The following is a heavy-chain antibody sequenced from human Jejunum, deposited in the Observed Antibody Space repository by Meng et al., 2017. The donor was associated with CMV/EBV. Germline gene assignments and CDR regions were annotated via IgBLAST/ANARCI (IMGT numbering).Heavy chain of an antibody. D-gene: IGHD2-15*01. Sequence: CEGAGFTCSIFWMSWVRQLPGMGLEWVAKIKQDGSATYYADSVKGRFTISRENAQNSLYLQMDNLRADDTAVYYCVREDIVVFDYWGQGTLVTVSS. J-gene: IGHJ4*02. V-gene: IGHV3-7*01. CDR1: GFTCSIFW. CDR2: IKQDGSAT. CDR3: VREDIVVFDY.